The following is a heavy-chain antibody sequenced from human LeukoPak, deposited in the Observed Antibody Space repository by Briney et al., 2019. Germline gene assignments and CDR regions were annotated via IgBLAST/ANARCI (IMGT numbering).Heavy chain of an antibody. CDR1: GGSISSHY. D-gene: IGHD3-3*01. CDR2: IYYSGST. V-gene: IGHV4-59*11. Sequence: SSETLSLTCTVSGGSISSHYWSWIRQPPGKGLEWIGYIYYSGSTNYNPSLKSRVTISVDTSKNQFSLKLSSVTAADTAVYYCAREGTYYGFWRRAFDIWGQGTMVTVSS. J-gene: IGHJ3*02. CDR3: AREGTYYGFWRRAFDI.